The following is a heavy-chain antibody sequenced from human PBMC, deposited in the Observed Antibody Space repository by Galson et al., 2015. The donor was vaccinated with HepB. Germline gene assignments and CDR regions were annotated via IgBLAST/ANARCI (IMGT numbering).Heavy chain of an antibody. CDR3: ARVPISNQPGRFADDAFDI. D-gene: IGHD3-10*01. V-gene: IGHV6-1*01. CDR2: TYYRSKWYN. J-gene: IGHJ3*02. Sequence: CAISGDSVPSNSAAWNWIRQSPSRGLEWLGRTYYRSKWYNDYAVSVKSRITINPDTSRNQFSLQLNSVTPEDTAVYYCARVPISNQPGRFADDAFDIWGQGTMVTVSS. CDR1: GDSVPSNSAA.